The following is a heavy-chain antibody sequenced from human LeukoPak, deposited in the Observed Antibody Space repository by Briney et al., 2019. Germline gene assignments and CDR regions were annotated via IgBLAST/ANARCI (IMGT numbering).Heavy chain of an antibody. CDR2: IWPGDSDT. V-gene: IGHV5-51*01. CDR1: GYSFTNYW. D-gene: IGHD4-11*01. J-gene: IGHJ4*02. Sequence: GESLKISCKGSGYSFTNYWIGWVRQMPGKGLEWMGIIWPGDSDTRYSPSFQGQVTISADRSINTAYLQWSSLKASDTAMYYCARSSANSNYGVGFDYWGQGTLVTVSS. CDR3: ARSSANSNYGVGFDY.